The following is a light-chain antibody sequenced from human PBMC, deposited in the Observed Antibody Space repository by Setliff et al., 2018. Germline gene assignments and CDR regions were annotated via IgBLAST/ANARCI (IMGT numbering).Light chain of an antibody. CDR1: SSDMGAGFS. Sequence: QSALTQPPSVSGAPGQRVTISCTGSSSDMGAGFSVHWYQQLPGTAPKLLIYSNNFRPSGVPDRFSGSKSGTSASLAITGLQSEDEADYYCQSYGGGLNGYVFGTGTKVTVL. J-gene: IGLJ1*01. V-gene: IGLV1-40*01. CDR2: SNN. CDR3: QSYGGGLNGYV.